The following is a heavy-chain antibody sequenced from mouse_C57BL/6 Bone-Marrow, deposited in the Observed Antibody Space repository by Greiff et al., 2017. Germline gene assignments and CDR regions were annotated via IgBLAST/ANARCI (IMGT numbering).Heavy chain of an antibody. CDR3: ARTGTGNDY. CDR2: ISYDGSN. Sequence: EVQLVESGPGLVKPSQSLSLTCSVTGYSITSGYYWNWIRQFPGNKLEWMGYISYDGSNNYNPSLKNRISITRDTSKNQFFLKLNSVTTEDTATYYCARTGTGNDYWCQGTTLTVSS. J-gene: IGHJ2*01. CDR1: GYSITSGYY. D-gene: IGHD4-1*01. V-gene: IGHV3-6*01.